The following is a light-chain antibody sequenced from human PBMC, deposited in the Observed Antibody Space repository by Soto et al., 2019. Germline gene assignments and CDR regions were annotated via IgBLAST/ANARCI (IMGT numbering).Light chain of an antibody. CDR2: DAT. Sequence: QSALTQPRSVSGSPGQSVTISCTGTSSDVGGYNFVSWYQHHPGKAPKIMIYDATERPSGVPDRFSGSKSGNTASLTISGLQAEDEADYYCCSYAGTYSLLGGGTKLTVL. CDR1: SSDVGGYNF. J-gene: IGLJ2*01. V-gene: IGLV2-11*01. CDR3: CSYAGTYSL.